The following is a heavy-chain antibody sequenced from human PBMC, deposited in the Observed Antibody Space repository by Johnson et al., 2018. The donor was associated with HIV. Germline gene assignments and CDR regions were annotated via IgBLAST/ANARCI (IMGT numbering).Heavy chain of an antibody. J-gene: IGHJ3*02. CDR3: ARGVVGVLSNALDI. Sequence: QVQLVESGGGVVQPGRSLRLSCAASGFTFSSFAIHWVRQAPGKGLEWVAVISYDGSDKYYADSVKGRFTISRDNSKNTLYLQMNSLRPEDTAVYYCARGVVGVLSNALDIWGQGTMVSVSS. D-gene: IGHD3-16*01. CDR2: ISYDGSDK. V-gene: IGHV3-30-3*01. CDR1: GFTFSSFA.